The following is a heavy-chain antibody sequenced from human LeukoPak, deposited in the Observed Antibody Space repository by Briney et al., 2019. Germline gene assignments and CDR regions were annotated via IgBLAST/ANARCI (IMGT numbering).Heavy chain of an antibody. CDR2: IKSKTYDGTT. J-gene: IGHJ6*03. D-gene: IGHD2-8*02. CDR1: GFTFSNAW. Sequence: GGSLRLSCAASGFTFSNAWMGWVRQAPGRGLEWVGRIKSKTYDGTTDYAAPVKRRFTISRDESKNTLYQQMNSLKTEDTAVYYCTTALSVTGREGFDYYYYMDVWGKGTTVTVSS. V-gene: IGHV3-15*01. CDR3: TTALSVTGREGFDYYYYMDV.